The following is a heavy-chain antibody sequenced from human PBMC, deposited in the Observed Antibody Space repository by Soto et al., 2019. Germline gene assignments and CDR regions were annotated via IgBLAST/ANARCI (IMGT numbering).Heavy chain of an antibody. CDR2: VFYTGFT. CDR3: ATSQKGYNWNYFDH. V-gene: IGHV4-39*01. J-gene: IGHJ4*02. Sequence: SEALALSCAVSGGSISCSCYYWVWLRQSPGKGPEWIGSVFYTGFTSYNPSLESRVSVSVDTSKNQFSLKVSGVSAADTAVYYCATSQKGYNWNYFDHWGQGALVTVSS. CDR1: GGSISCSCYY. D-gene: IGHD1-20*01.